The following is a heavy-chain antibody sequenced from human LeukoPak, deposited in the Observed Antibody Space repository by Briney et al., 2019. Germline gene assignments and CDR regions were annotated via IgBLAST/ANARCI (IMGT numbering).Heavy chain of an antibody. V-gene: IGHV3-30*02. J-gene: IGHJ6*03. D-gene: IGHD2-2*01. CDR2: IRYDGSNK. CDR3: AKVSCSSTSCYRTFDYYMDV. CDR1: GFTFSSYG. Sequence: GGSLRLSCAASGFTFSSYGMHWVRQAPGKGLEWVAFIRYDGSNKYYADSVKGRFTISRDNSKNTLYLQMNSLRAEDTAVYYCAKVSCSSTSCYRTFDYYMDVWGKGTTVTVSS.